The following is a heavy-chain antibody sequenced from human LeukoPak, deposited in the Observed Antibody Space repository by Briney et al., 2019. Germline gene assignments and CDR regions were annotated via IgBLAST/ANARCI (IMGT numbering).Heavy chain of an antibody. CDR3: IRDGGYRFALYWFFDL. CDR1: SFTFSNAW. D-gene: IGHD5-18*01. CDR2: IKSKTDGATA. Sequence: GGSLRLSCAASSFTFSNAWMNWVRQAPGKGLEWVGRIKSKTDGATAEYAAPVKGRFTISRDDSKNTLYLQMNSLKTENTAMYYCIRDGGYRFALYWFFDLWGRGTLVTVSS. J-gene: IGHJ2*01. V-gene: IGHV3-15*07.